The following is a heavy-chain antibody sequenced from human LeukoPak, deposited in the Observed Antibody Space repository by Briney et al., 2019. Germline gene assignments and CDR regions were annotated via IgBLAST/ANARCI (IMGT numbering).Heavy chain of an antibody. CDR2: INPSGGST. J-gene: IGHJ4*02. Sequence: GASAKVSCKASGYTFTGYYMHWVRQAPGQGLEWMGIINPSGGSTSYAQKFQGRVTMTRDMSTSTVYMELSSLRSEDTAVYYCARDTGLERRSYYFDYWGQGTLVTVSS. D-gene: IGHD1-1*01. V-gene: IGHV1-46*01. CDR1: GYTFTGYY. CDR3: ARDTGLERRSYYFDY.